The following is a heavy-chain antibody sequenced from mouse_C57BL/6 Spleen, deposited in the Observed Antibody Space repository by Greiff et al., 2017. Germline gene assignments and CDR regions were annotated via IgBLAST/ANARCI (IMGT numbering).Heavy chain of an antibody. J-gene: IGHJ1*03. D-gene: IGHD1-1*01. CDR3: AKHEGSSYGYFDV. CDR2: IWGGGST. Sequence: VQLQQSGPGLVAPSQSLSITCNVSGFSLTSYGVDWVRQPPGQGLEWLGVIWGGGSTNSNSALMSRLSISKDNSKSHVFLKMNSLQTDDTAMYDCAKHEGSSYGYFDVWGTGTTVTDSS. V-gene: IGHV2-9*01. CDR1: GFSLTSYG.